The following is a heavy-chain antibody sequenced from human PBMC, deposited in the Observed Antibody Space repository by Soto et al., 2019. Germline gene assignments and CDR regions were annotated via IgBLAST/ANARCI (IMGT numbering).Heavy chain of an antibody. V-gene: IGHV3-30-3*01. Sequence: QVQLVESGGGVVQPGRSLRLSCAVFGFTFSSYAMHWVRQAPGKGLEWVAVISYDGTNKYYADSVKGRFTISRDNSKNTLYLQMNSLRAEDTAVYYCARDSEALDYWGRGTLVTVSS. CDR2: ISYDGTNK. CDR3: ARDSEALDY. CDR1: GFTFSSYA. J-gene: IGHJ4*02.